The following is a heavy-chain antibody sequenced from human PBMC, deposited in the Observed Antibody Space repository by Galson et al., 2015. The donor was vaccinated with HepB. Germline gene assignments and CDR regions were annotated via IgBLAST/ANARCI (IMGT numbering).Heavy chain of an antibody. CDR3: ARTYYNFLTGYYRYYFDF. Sequence: QVQLQESGPGLVKPSQTLSLTCTVSGGSIRGGDYYWSWIRQPPGKGLEWIGFIHDSGSTYYNPTLNSRLTISVDRAKNQFSLKLSSVTVADTAVYHCARTYYNFLTGYYRYYFDFWGQGTLVTVSS. D-gene: IGHD3-9*01. CDR2: IHDSGST. CDR1: GGSIRGGDYY. J-gene: IGHJ4*02. V-gene: IGHV4-30-4*01.